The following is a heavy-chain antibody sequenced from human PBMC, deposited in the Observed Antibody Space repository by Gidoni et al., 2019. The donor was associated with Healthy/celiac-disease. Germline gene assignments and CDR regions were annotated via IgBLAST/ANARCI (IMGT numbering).Heavy chain of an antibody. CDR3: AREDYYDSSGSRLGY. CDR2: INPSGGST. CDR1: GYTFTSYY. Sequence: QVQLVQSGAEVKKPGASVKVSSKASGYTFTSYYMHWVRQAPGQGLEWMGIINPSGGSTSYAQKFQGRVTMTRDTSTSTVYMELSSLRSEDTAVYYCAREDYYDSSGSRLGYWGQGTLVTVSS. J-gene: IGHJ4*02. D-gene: IGHD3-22*01. V-gene: IGHV1-46*01.